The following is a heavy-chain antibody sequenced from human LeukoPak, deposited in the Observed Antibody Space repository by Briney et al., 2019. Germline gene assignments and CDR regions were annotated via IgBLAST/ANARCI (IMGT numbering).Heavy chain of an antibody. Sequence: LSLTCTVSGGSISSYYWSWIRQPPGKGLEWIGYIYYSGSTNYNPSLRSRVTISVDTSKNQFSLKLSSVTAADTAVYYCARELGCSGGSCYSDGAFDIWGQGTMVTVSS. V-gene: IGHV4-59*01. CDR2: IYYSGST. J-gene: IGHJ3*02. D-gene: IGHD2-15*01. CDR3: ARELGCSGGSCYSDGAFDI. CDR1: GGSISSYY.